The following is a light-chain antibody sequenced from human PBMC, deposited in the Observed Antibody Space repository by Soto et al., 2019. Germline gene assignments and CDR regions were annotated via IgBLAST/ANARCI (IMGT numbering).Light chain of an antibody. Sequence: EIVLTQSPGTLSLSPGERATLFCRASQSIGNNYLAWYQQKPGQAPRLLIYNASNRATGIPDRFSGSGSGTDFTLTISRLEPEDFAVYFCHQCATSPLTFGGGTKVEIK. CDR3: HQCATSPLT. CDR2: NAS. CDR1: QSIGNNY. V-gene: IGKV3-20*01. J-gene: IGKJ4*01.